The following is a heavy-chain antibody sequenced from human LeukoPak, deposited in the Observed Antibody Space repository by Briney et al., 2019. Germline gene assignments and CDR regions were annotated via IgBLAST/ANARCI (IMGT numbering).Heavy chain of an antibody. CDR3: ARDQGYCSGGSCYSAHYYYYGMDV. CDR1: GFTFSDYY. D-gene: IGHD2-15*01. CDR2: ISSSSSYT. J-gene: IGHJ6*04. V-gene: IGHV3-11*06. Sequence: GGSLRLSCAASGFTFSDYYMSWIRQAPGKGLEWVSYISSSSSYTNYADSVKGRFTISRDNAMNSLYLQMNSLRAEDTAVYYCARDQGYCSGGSCYSAHYYYYGMDVWGKGTTVTVSS.